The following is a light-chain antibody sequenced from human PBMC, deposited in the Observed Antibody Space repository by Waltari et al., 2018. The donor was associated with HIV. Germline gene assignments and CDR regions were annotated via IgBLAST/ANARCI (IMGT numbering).Light chain of an antibody. CDR2: KNN. J-gene: IGLJ2*01. Sequence: HSALTQPPSASGTPGQRVTISCSGGRSNIGSNAVSWYHQVPGTAPKLLIYKNNQRPSGVPDRFSCSKSGTSASLAISGLQSEDEADYFCAAWDDNLDAALFGGGTKLTVL. CDR1: RSNIGSNA. V-gene: IGLV1-44*01. CDR3: AAWDDNLDAAL.